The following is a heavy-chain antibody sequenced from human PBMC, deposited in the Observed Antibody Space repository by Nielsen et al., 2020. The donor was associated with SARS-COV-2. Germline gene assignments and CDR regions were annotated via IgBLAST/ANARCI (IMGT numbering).Heavy chain of an antibody. CDR1: GFAFSNYE. CDR3: AKGVGLTN. Sequence: GGSLRLSCAASGFAFSNYEMNWVRQAPGKGLEWIAYISGRGTGSIPTIKYAESVEGRFTISRDNAKKSVFLQMDSLRADDTAVYYCAKGVGLTNWGQGTLVTVSS. V-gene: IGHV3-48*03. CDR2: ISGRGTGSIPTI. D-gene: IGHD3-3*01. J-gene: IGHJ4*02.